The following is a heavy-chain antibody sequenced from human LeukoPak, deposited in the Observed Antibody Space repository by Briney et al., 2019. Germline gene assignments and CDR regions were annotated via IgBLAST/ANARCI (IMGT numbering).Heavy chain of an antibody. CDR3: ARVLLTGRERGKVDY. D-gene: IGHD1-20*01. CDR2: IYYSGST. CDR1: GVSISSSSYG. Sequence: PSETLSLTCTVSGVSISSSSYGWGWVRQPPGKGLEWIGSIYYSGSTYYKPSLKSRLTISVDTSKNQFSLKLSSVTAADTAVYYCARVLLTGRERGKVDYWGQGTLVTVSS. V-gene: IGHV4-39*07. J-gene: IGHJ4*02.